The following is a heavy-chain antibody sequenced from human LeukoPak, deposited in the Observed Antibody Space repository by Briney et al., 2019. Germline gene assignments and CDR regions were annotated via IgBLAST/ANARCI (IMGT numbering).Heavy chain of an antibody. CDR1: GFTLSDYY. V-gene: IGHV3-66*01. J-gene: IGHJ4*02. D-gene: IGHD3-22*01. CDR3: ARDYGYYYDSSGYYDY. CDR2: IYSGGST. Sequence: PGGSLRLSCAASGFTLSDYYMSWVRQAPGKGLEWVSVIYSGGSTYYADSVKGRFTISRDNSKNTLYLQMNSLRAEDTAVYYCARDYGYYYDSSGYYDYWGQGTLVTVSS.